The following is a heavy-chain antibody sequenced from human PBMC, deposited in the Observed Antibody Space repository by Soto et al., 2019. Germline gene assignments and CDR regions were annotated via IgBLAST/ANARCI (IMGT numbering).Heavy chain of an antibody. CDR1: GYTFINHG. J-gene: IGHJ4*02. CDR2: IYPYNGNT. D-gene: IGHD2-8*01. V-gene: IGHV1-18*01. Sequence: QVQLVQSGAEVRKPGASVKVSCKSSGYTFINHGIFWVRQAPGQGLEWMAWIYPYNGNTNYAQKFLGRVTLTTDTTTSTADMDLRSLTSDDTAIYYCARDLNGEARGGYWCQGTMVTVYS. CDR3: ARDLNGEARGGY.